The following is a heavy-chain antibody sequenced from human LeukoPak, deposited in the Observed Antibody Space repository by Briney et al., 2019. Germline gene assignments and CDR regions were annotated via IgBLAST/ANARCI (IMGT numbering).Heavy chain of an antibody. CDR1: GFTFSSYS. D-gene: IGHD3-22*01. V-gene: IGHV3-21*01. CDR3: ARDSGGYYDSSGYQNNWFDP. CDR2: TGSSSSYI. Sequence: PGGSLRLSCAASGFTFSSYSMNWVRQAPGKGLEWVSSTGSSSSYIYYADSVKGRFTISRDNAKNSLYLQMNSLRAEDTAVYYCARDSGGYYDSSGYQNNWFDPWGQGTLVTVSS. J-gene: IGHJ5*02.